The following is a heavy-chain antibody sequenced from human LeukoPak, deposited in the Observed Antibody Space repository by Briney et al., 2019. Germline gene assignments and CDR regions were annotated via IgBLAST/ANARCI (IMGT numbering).Heavy chain of an antibody. CDR1: GGSISNTNW. Sequence: SGTLSLTCGVSGGSISNTNWWSWVRQPPGQGLEWIGEISLTGLTHYNPSLESRVTVSLDKSKNQLSLNLTTVTAADTAVYYCSRENGAFSPFGYWGQGTLVTVLS. V-gene: IGHV4-4*02. J-gene: IGHJ4*02. CDR3: SRENGAFSPFGY. CDR2: ISLTGLT. D-gene: IGHD2-8*01.